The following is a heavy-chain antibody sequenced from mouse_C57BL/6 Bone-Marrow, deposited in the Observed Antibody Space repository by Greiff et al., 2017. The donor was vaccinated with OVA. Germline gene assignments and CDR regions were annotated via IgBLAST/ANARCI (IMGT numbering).Heavy chain of an antibody. CDR1: GYTFTSYW. V-gene: IGHV1-69*01. D-gene: IGHD2-4*01. CDR2: IDPSDSYT. CDR3: VVYYDYDGGSWFAY. Sequence: QVQLQQSGAELVMPGASVKLSCKASGYTFTSYWMHWVKQRPGQGLEWIGEIDPSDSYTNYNQKFKGKSTLTVDKSSSTAYMQLSSLTSEDSAVYDCVVYYDYDGGSWFAYWGQGTLVTVSA. J-gene: IGHJ3*01.